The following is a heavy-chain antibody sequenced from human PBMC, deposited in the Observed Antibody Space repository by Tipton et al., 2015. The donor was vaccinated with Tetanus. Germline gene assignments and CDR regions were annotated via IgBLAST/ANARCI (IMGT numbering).Heavy chain of an antibody. J-gene: IGHJ5*02. CDR2: IYPGDSDT. V-gene: IGHV5-51*01. CDR3: ARHLAYCGGDCYSGGWFDP. D-gene: IGHD2-21*02. Sequence: VQLVQSGAEVKKPGESLKISCKGSGYSFTSYWIGWVRQMPGTGLEWMGIIYPGDSDTRYSPSFQGQVTISADKSISTAYLQWSSLKASDTAMYYCARHLAYCGGDCYSGGWFDPWGQGTLVTVSS. CDR1: GYSFTSYW.